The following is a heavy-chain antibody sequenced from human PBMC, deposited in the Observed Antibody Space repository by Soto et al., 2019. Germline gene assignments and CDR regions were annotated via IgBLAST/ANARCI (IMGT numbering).Heavy chain of an antibody. D-gene: IGHD6-19*01. Sequence: SQTLSLTCAISGDSVSSNTAAWNWIRSSPSRGLEWLGRTYYRSNWRHDYAVSVKSRITVNPDTSKNHFSLQLNSVTPDDTAVYYCARGVDGSGFYFCGQGTLVTGSA. CDR2: TYYRSNWRH. CDR1: GDSVSSNTAA. V-gene: IGHV6-1*01. J-gene: IGHJ4*02. CDR3: ARGVDGSGFYF.